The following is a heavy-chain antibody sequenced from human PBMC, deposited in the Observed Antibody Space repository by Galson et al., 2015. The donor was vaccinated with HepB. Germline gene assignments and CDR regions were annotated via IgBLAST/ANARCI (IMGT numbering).Heavy chain of an antibody. CDR3: AKEGPMIVVDNGPYYYYGMDV. CDR2: ISGSGGST. Sequence: LRLSCAASGFTFSSYAMSWVRRAPGKGLEWVSAISGSGGSTYYADSVKGRFTISRDNSKNTLYLQMNSLRAEDTAVYYCAKEGPMIVVDNGPYYYYGMDVWGQGTTVTVSS. D-gene: IGHD3-22*01. V-gene: IGHV3-23*01. J-gene: IGHJ6*02. CDR1: GFTFSSYA.